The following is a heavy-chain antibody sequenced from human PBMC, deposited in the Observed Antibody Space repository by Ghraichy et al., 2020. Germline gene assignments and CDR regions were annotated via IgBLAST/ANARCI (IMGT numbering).Heavy chain of an antibody. V-gene: IGHV3-23*01. CDR2: ISGSGGST. J-gene: IGHJ4*02. CDR3: AKSYSLWDYCSAGSCYSRFDY. CDR1: GFTFSSYA. D-gene: IGHD2-15*01. Sequence: GGSLRLSCAASGFTFSSYAMSWVRQAPGKGLEWVSAISGSGGSTYYADSVKGRFTISRDNSKNTLYLQMNSLRAEDTALYYCAKSYSLWDYCSAGSCYSRFDYWGQGTLVTVSS.